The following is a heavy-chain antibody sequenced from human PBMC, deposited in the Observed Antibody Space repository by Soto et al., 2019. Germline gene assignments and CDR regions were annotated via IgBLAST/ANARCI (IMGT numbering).Heavy chain of an antibody. CDR1: GFTFSGST. D-gene: IGHD2-15*01. CDR2: IRSKANDYAT. CDR3: TGGYCTGGTCYSGYLHH. J-gene: IGHJ1*01. V-gene: IGHV3-73*02. Sequence: EVQLVQSGGGLVQPGGSLKLSCAASGFTFSGSTVHWVRQASGEGLQWVGRIRSKANDYATTYIASVKVRFTISRDDSRNTAYLQMSDLKTEDTSVYYCTGGYCTGGTCYSGYLHHWGQGALVTVFS.